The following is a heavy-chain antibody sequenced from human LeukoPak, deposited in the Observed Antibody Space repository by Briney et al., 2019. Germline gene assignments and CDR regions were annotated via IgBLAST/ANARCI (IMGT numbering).Heavy chain of an antibody. CDR3: ARGPPFDP. CDR1: GFTFGDYA. Sequence: QAGGSLRLSCTASGFTFGDYAMSWFRQAPGKGLDWVSTMYTGGGTDYADSVKGRFTISRDSSKNTVYLQMNSLRDEDTAVYYCARGPPFDPWGQGTLVTVSS. CDR2: MYTGGGT. V-gene: IGHV3-66*01. J-gene: IGHJ5*02.